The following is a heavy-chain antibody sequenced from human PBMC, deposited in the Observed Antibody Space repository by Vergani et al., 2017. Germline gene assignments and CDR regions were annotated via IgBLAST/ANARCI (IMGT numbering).Heavy chain of an antibody. CDR2: IFSNDEK. Sequence: QVTLKESGPVLVKPTETLTLTCTVSGFSLSNARMGVSWIRQPPGKALEWLAHIFSNDEKSYSTSLKSRLTISKDTSKSQVVLTMTNMDPVDTATYYCARISSFGLVITYYYYYMDVWGKGTTVTVSS. D-gene: IGHD3-3*01. CDR3: ARISSFGLVITYYYYYMDV. V-gene: IGHV2-26*01. J-gene: IGHJ6*03. CDR1: GFSLSNARMG.